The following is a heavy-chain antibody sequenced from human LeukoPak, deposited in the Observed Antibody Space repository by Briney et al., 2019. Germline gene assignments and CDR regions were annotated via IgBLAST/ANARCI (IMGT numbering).Heavy chain of an antibody. Sequence: ASVNVSCKASGYTFTSYGISWVRQAPGQGLEWMGWINPNSGGTNYAQKFQGRVTMTRDTSISTAYMELSRLRSDDTAVYYCAREANEDGTWFDPWGQGTLVTVSS. V-gene: IGHV1-2*02. D-gene: IGHD2-8*01. CDR1: GYTFTSYG. CDR3: AREANEDGTWFDP. J-gene: IGHJ5*02. CDR2: INPNSGGT.